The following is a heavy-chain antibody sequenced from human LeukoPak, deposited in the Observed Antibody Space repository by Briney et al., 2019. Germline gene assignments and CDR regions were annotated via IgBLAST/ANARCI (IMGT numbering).Heavy chain of an antibody. D-gene: IGHD1-26*01. CDR2: ISAYNGNT. Sequence: GASVKVSCKASGYTFTSYGISWVRQAPGQGLEWMGWISAYNGNTNYAQKLQGRVTITTDTSTSTAYMELRSLRSDDTAVYYFARRFSSTTFYYYGMDVWGQGTTVTVSS. CDR3: ARRFSSTTFYYYGMDV. CDR1: GYTFTSYG. J-gene: IGHJ6*02. V-gene: IGHV1-18*01.